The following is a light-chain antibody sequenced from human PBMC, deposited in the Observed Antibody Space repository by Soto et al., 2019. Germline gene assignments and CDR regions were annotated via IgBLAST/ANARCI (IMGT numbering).Light chain of an antibody. CDR1: QSVLYSSNNKNY. CDR3: PQYYSTPYT. CDR2: LAS. Sequence: DIVMTQSPDSLAVSLGERATINCKSSQSVLYSSNNKNYLAWYQQKPGQPPKLLIYLASTRESGVPDRFSGSGSGTDFTLTISSLQAEDVAVYYCPQYYSTPYTFGQGTKLEIK. J-gene: IGKJ2*01. V-gene: IGKV4-1*01.